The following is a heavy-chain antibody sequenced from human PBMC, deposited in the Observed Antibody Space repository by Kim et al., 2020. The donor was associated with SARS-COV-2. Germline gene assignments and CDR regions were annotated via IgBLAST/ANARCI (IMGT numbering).Heavy chain of an antibody. CDR3: ARDRTTDYYDSSGYYYGGAFDI. Sequence: SETLSLTCTVSGGSISSSSYYWGWIRQPPGKGLEWIGSIYYSGSTYYNPSLKSRVTISVDTSKNQFSLKLSSVTAADTAVYYCARDRTTDYYDSSGYYYGGAFDIWGQGTMVTVSS. V-gene: IGHV4-39*07. J-gene: IGHJ3*02. CDR1: GGSISSSSYY. CDR2: IYYSGST. D-gene: IGHD3-22*01.